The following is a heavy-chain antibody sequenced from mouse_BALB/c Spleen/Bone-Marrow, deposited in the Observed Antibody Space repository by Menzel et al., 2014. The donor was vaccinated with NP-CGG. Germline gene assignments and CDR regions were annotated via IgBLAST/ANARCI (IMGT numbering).Heavy chain of an antibody. CDR3: ARDNYRGAWFAY. J-gene: IGHJ3*01. V-gene: IGHV2-9*02. D-gene: IGHD2-14*01. CDR2: IWAGGST. Sequence: VQLQESGPGLVAPSQSLSITCTVSGFSLTSYGVHWVRQPPGKGLEWLGVIWAGGSTDYNSALMSRLSISKDNSKSQVFLKMNSLQTDDTAMYYCARDNYRGAWFAYWGQGTLVTVSA. CDR1: GFSLTSYG.